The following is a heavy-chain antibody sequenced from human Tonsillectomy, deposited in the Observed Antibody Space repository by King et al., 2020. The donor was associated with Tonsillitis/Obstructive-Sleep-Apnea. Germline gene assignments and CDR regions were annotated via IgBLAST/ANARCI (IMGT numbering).Heavy chain of an antibody. J-gene: IGHJ2*01. D-gene: IGHD3-3*01. V-gene: IGHV4-59*01. CDR2: IYYSGST. CDR3: AGRGGYYDFWSGYDYWYFDL. CDR1: GGSISSYY. Sequence: MQLQESGPGLVKPSETLSLTCTVSGGSISSYYWSWIRQPPGKGLEWIGYIYYSGSTNYNPSLKSRVTISVDTSKNQFSLKLSSVTAADTAVYYCAGRGGYYDFWSGYDYWYFDLWGRGTLVTVSS.